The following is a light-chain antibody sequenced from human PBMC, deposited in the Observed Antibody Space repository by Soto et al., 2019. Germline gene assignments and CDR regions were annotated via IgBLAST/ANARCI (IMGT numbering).Light chain of an antibody. Sequence: EIVMTQSPATLSVSPGERAMLSCRASQSLNSNLAWCQQKPGQAPRLLIYGASTRATGIPARFSGNGSGTEFTLTISSLQSEDFAIYYCHHYSNWPHGRQFTFGPGTKVDIK. J-gene: IGKJ3*01. CDR3: HHYSNWPHGRQFT. CDR2: GAS. V-gene: IGKV3-15*01. CDR1: QSLNSN.